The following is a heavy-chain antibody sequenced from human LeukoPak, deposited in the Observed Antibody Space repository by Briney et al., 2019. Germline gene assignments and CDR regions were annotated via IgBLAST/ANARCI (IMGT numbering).Heavy chain of an antibody. CDR3: ARRDGDNDRGFDY. Sequence: PGRSLRLSCAASGFTFSSYGMHWVRQAPGKGLEWAAVISYDGSNKYYADSVKGRFTISRDNSKNTLYLQMNSLRVEDTAVYYCARRDGDNDRGFDYWGQGTLVTVSS. CDR1: GFTFSSYG. V-gene: IGHV3-30*03. D-gene: IGHD4-23*01. CDR2: ISYDGSNK. J-gene: IGHJ4*02.